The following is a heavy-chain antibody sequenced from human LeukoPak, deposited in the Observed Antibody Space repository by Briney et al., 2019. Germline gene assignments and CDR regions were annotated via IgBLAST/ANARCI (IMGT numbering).Heavy chain of an antibody. CDR1: GGSISSSSYY. CDR2: IYYSGST. Sequence: SETLSLTCTVSGGSISSSSYYWGWIRQPPGKGLEWIGSIYYSGSTYYNPSLKSRVTISVDTSKNQFSLKLSSVTAEDTAVYYCAKVSYGSGDYWGQGTLVTVSS. D-gene: IGHD3-10*01. CDR3: AKVSYGSGDY. V-gene: IGHV4-39*07. J-gene: IGHJ4*02.